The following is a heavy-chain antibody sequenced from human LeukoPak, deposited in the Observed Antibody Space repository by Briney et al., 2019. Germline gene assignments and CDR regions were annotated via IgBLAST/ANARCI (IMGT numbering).Heavy chain of an antibody. Sequence: GGSLRLSCAASGFTFTDYNLNWVRQAPGKGLEWVSSISSNDVYIYYADSVQGRFTVSRDNARNSLYLQMNSLGVDDTAVYYCARSASGPLDYWGQGTLVTVSS. J-gene: IGHJ4*02. V-gene: IGHV3-21*06. CDR1: GFTFTDYN. CDR3: ARSASGPLDY. CDR2: ISSNDVYI. D-gene: IGHD2-8*02.